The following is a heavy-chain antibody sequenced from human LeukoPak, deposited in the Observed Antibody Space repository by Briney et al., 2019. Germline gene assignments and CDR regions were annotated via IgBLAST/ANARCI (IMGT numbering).Heavy chain of an antibody. V-gene: IGHV1-2*02. CDR3: ARDPTNCSGGSCYPSYLDY. Sequence: GASVKVSCKASGYSFSGYFIHWVRQAPGQGLEWMGWIHPNSGGTNSAQKFQGRVTMSRDTSNNTAYMELSRLRSDDTAVYYCARDPTNCSGGSCYPSYLDYWGKGTLVTVSS. CDR1: GYSFSGYF. J-gene: IGHJ4*02. D-gene: IGHD2-15*01. CDR2: IHPNSGGT.